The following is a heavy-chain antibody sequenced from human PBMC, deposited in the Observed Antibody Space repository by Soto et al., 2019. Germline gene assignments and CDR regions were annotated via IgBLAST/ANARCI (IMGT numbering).Heavy chain of an antibody. J-gene: IGHJ4*02. D-gene: IGHD6-19*01. CDR1: GASISSSTFY. Sequence: QLQLQESGPGLVKPSETLSLTCTVSGASISSSTFYWGWIRQPPGKGLEWIGTVHNSGSAYYNPSLRSRLPISVDTSKNQYSLRLSSVTAADTALYYCVRHAPYSSGWANRNDYWGQGTLVTVSP. CDR3: VRHAPYSSGWANRNDY. V-gene: IGHV4-39*01. CDR2: VHNSGSA.